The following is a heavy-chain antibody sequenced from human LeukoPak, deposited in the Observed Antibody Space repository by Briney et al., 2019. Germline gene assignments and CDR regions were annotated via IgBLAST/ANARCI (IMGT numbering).Heavy chain of an antibody. Sequence: ASVTVSCKASGYTFTSYCMSWVRQAPGQGLEWMGWINPNRGGTNYVQKFQGRVTMTRDTSISTAYMQLSRLRADDTAVYYCASTSRILRFLEWPNAFDIWGQGTMVTVSS. D-gene: IGHD3-3*01. J-gene: IGHJ3*02. CDR3: ASTSRILRFLEWPNAFDI. CDR1: GYTFTSYC. V-gene: IGHV1-2*02. CDR2: INPNRGGT.